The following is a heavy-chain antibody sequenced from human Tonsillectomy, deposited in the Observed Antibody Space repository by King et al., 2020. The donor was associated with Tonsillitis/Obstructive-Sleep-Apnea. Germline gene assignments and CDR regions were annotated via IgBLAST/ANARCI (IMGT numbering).Heavy chain of an antibody. Sequence: VQLQQWGAGLLKPSETLSLTCAVYGGSFSAYYWSWIRQPPGKGLEWIGEIIDSGGTNYNPSLKSRVTISVDTSKNQFSLNLSSMTAADTAVYYCARGSYSYNGMDVWGQGTTVTVSS. D-gene: IGHD5-18*01. CDR1: GGSFSAYY. CDR3: ARGSYSYNGMDV. CDR2: IIDSGGT. V-gene: IGHV4-34*01. J-gene: IGHJ6*02.